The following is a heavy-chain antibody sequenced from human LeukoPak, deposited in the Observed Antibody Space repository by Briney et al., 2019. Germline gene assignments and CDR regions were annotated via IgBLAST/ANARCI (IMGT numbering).Heavy chain of an antibody. Sequence: PPGGSLRLSCAASGFTFNRYNMNWVRQPPGKGLEWVSSIFQGGGEIHYADSVRGRFTISRDNSKSTLFLQMNSLRAEDTAIYYCATYRQVLLPFEAWGQGTLVTVSS. D-gene: IGHD5-18*01. CDR3: ATYRQVLLPFEA. J-gene: IGHJ5*02. CDR2: IFQGGGEI. CDR1: GFTFNRYN. V-gene: IGHV3-23*01.